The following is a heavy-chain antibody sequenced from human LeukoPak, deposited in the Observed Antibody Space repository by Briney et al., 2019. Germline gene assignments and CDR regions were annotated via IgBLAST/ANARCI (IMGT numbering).Heavy chain of an antibody. V-gene: IGHV3-7*02. Sequence: PGGSLRLSCTASGFTFSSYWMTWVRHAPGKGLEWVANINPDGSEKDYVDSVKGRFTISRDNAKNSLDLQMSNLRAEDTAVYFCARGHHYSIYWGLGTLVTVSS. CDR2: INPDGSEK. CDR1: GFTFSSYW. J-gene: IGHJ4*02. CDR3: ARGHHYSIY.